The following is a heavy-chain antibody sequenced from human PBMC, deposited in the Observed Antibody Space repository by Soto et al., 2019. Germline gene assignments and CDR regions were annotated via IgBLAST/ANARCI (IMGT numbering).Heavy chain of an antibody. CDR2: INHSGST. Sequence: LSLTCAVYGGSFSGYYWSWIRQPPGKGLEWIGEINHSGSTNYNPSLKSRVTISVDTSKNQFSLKLSSVTAADTAVYYCARGHSYGKNYYYYGMDVWGQGTTVTVSS. CDR1: GGSFSGYY. CDR3: ARGHSYGKNYYYYGMDV. D-gene: IGHD5-18*01. V-gene: IGHV4-34*01. J-gene: IGHJ6*02.